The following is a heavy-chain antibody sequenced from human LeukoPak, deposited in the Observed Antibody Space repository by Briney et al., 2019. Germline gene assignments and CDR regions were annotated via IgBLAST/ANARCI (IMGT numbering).Heavy chain of an antibody. CDR2: IYSGGGT. J-gene: IGHJ4*02. CDR1: GLTFSSNY. Sequence: VGSLRLSCAASGLTFSSNYMSWVRQAPGQGLEWVAVIYSGGGTSYQGSVTGRLTITRDNSRNTLYLQRNSLRAEDTAVYYCARDVGGRGDDGGQGTLVTV. V-gene: IGHV3-53*01. D-gene: IGHD5-24*01. CDR3: ARDVGGRGDD.